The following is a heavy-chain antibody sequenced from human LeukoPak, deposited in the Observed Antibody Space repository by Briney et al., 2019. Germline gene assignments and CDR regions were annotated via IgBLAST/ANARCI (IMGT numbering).Heavy chain of an antibody. CDR2: IYHSGST. D-gene: IGHD3-3*01. CDR3: ARAHPEYDFWSGGFGWFDP. Sequence: PSETLSLTCTVSGYSISSGYYWGWIRQPPGKGLEWIGSIYHSGSTYYNPSLKSRVTISVDTSKNQFSLKLSSVTAADTAVYYCARAHPEYDFWSGGFGWFDPWGQGTLVTVSS. V-gene: IGHV4-38-2*02. CDR1: GYSISSGYY. J-gene: IGHJ5*02.